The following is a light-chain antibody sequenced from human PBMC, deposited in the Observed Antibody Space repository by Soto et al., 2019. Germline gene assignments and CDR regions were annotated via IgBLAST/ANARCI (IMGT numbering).Light chain of an antibody. Sequence: EIVMTQSPATLSVSPGERATLSCRASQSVSSNLAWYQQKPGQAPRLLIYGASTRAIGIPARFSGSGSGTELTLTISSLKSEYFAVYYCQQYNNWPPLTFGGGTKVEIK. CDR1: QSVSSN. CDR2: GAS. V-gene: IGKV3-15*01. J-gene: IGKJ4*01. CDR3: QQYNNWPPLT.